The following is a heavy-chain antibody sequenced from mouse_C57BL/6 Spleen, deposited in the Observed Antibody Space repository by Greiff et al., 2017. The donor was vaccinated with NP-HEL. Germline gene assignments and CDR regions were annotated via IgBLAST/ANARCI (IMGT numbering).Heavy chain of an antibody. CDR2: ISDGGSYT. V-gene: IGHV5-4*01. J-gene: IGHJ2*01. CDR1: GFTFSSYA. CDR3: ARERDWDGNYFDY. Sequence: EVQLVESGGGLVKPGGSLKLSCAASGFTFSSYAMSWVRQTPEKRLEWVATISDGGSYTYYPDNVKGRFTISRDNAKNNLYLQMSHLKAEDTAMYYCARERDWDGNYFDYWGQGTTLTVSS. D-gene: IGHD4-1*01.